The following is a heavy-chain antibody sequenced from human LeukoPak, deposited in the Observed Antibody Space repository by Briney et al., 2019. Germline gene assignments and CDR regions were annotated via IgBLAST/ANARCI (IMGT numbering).Heavy chain of an antibody. CDR3: ARQTTVTTFGP. Sequence: SETLSLTCTVSGGSISSYYWSWIRQPPGKGLEWIGYIYYSGSTNYNPSLKSRVTISVDTSKNQFSLKLSSVTAADTAVYYCARQTTVTTFGPWGQGTLVTVSS. D-gene: IGHD4-17*01. CDR2: IYYSGST. J-gene: IGHJ5*02. CDR1: GGSISSYY. V-gene: IGHV4-59*01.